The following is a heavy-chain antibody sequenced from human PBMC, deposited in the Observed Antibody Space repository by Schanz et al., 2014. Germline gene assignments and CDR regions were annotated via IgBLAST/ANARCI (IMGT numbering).Heavy chain of an antibody. Sequence: EVQLVESGGGLVQPGRSLRLSCAASGFTFDDYAMHWVRQAPGKGLEWVSGISWNSGSIGYADSVKGRFTISRDDAKNSLYLQMNSLRAEDTALYYCAKDRKNRVTRVGYYYGMDVWGQGTTVTVSS. CDR3: AKDRKNRVTRVGYYYGMDV. CDR2: ISWNSGSI. J-gene: IGHJ6*02. V-gene: IGHV3-9*01. CDR1: GFTFDDYA. D-gene: IGHD3-16*01.